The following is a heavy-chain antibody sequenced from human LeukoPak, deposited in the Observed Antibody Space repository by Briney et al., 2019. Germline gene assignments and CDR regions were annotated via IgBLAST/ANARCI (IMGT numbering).Heavy chain of an antibody. V-gene: IGHV1-69*04. CDR2: IIPILGIA. Sequence: ASVKVSCKASGGTFNSYAISWVRQAPGQGLEWMGRIIPILGIANYAQKFQGRVTITADKSTSTAYMELSSLRSEDTAVYYCARDLDYYGSGSPTFDYWGQGTLVTVSS. CDR1: GGTFNSYA. D-gene: IGHD3-10*01. J-gene: IGHJ4*02. CDR3: ARDLDYYGSGSPTFDY.